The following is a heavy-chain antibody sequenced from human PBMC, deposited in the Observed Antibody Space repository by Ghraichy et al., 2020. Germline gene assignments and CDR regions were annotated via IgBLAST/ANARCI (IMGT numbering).Heavy chain of an antibody. V-gene: IGHV1-2*02. CDR1: GYTFTDYY. J-gene: IGHJ5*02. Sequence: ASVKVSCKASGYTFTDYYMHWVRQAPGQGLEWMGWINPNSGDTNYAQKFQGRVTMTRDTSISTAYMELSRLRSDDTAVYYCARDFSCEYSSSGERDWVYPGCHGTPVTVSS. CDR2: INPNSGDT. CDR3: ARDFSCEYSSSGERDWVYP. D-gene: IGHD6-6*01.